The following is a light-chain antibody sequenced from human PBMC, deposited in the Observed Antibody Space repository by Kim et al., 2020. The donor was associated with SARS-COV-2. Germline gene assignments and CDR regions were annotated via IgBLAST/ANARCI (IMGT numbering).Light chain of an antibody. CDR2: EVS. CDR1: SNDVGSYTL. Sequence: QSRTVSCTRTSNDVGSYTLVSWYQHHPGKAPKLMIYEVSKRPSGVSNRFSGSKSGNTASLTISGLQAEDEADYYCCSYAGSSTLVFGGGTQLTVL. V-gene: IGLV2-23*02. J-gene: IGLJ2*01. CDR3: CSYAGSSTLV.